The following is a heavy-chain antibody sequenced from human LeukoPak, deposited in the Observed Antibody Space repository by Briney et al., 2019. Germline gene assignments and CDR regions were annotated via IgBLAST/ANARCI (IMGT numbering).Heavy chain of an antibody. Sequence: GGSLRLSCAASGFTFSSYWMSWVRQAPGKGLEWVANIKQDGSEKYYADSVKGRFTISRDNAKNSLYLQMNSLRAEDTAVYYCARDIVVVELYGTRWELRTSGAFDIWGQGTMVTVSS. J-gene: IGHJ3*02. CDR3: ARDIVVVELYGTRWELRTSGAFDI. CDR1: GFTFSSYW. D-gene: IGHD2-15*01. CDR2: IKQDGSEK. V-gene: IGHV3-7*01.